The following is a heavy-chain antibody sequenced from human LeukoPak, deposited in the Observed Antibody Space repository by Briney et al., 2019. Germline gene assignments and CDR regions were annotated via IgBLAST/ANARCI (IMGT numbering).Heavy chain of an antibody. J-gene: IGHJ3*02. D-gene: IGHD3-9*01. V-gene: IGHV1-8*01. CDR3: ARGGRYFDWLSLWGDAFDI. Sequence: ASVKVSCKASGYTFTSYDINWVRQATGQGLEWMGGMNPNSGNTGYAQKFQGRVTMTRNTSISTAYMELSSLRSEDTAVYYCARGGRYFDWLSLWGDAFDIWGQGTMVTVSS. CDR2: MNPNSGNT. CDR1: GYTFTSYD.